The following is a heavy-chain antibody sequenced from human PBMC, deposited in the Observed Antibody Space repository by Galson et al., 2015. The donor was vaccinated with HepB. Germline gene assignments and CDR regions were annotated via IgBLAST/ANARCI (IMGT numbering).Heavy chain of an antibody. D-gene: IGHD3-16*01. J-gene: IGHJ3*02. CDR3: ARDLGLTDAFDI. Sequence: SLRLSCAASGFTFSSYSMNWVRQAPGKGLEWVSSISSSSSYIYYADSVKGRFTISRDNAKNSLYLQMNSLRAEDTAVYYCARDLGLTDAFDIWGQGTMVTVSS. V-gene: IGHV3-21*01. CDR1: GFTFSSYS. CDR2: ISSSSSYI.